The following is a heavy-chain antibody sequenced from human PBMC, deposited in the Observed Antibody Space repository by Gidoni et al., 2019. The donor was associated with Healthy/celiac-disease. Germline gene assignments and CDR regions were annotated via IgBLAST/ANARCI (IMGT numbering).Heavy chain of an antibody. CDR1: GFTFSDYY. V-gene: IGHV3-11*05. D-gene: IGHD3-16*01. CDR2: ISSSSSYT. CDR3: ARGGIPRFYGMDV. Sequence: VQLVESGGGLVTPGGSLRLSCASSGFTFSDYYMSWIRQAPGKGLEWVSYISSSSSYTNYADSVKGRFTISRDNAKNSLYLQMNSLRAEDTAVYYCARGGIPRFYGMDVWGQGTTVTVSS. J-gene: IGHJ6*02.